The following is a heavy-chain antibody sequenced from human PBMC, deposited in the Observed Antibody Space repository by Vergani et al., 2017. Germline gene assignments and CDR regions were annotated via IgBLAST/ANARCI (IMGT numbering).Heavy chain of an antibody. CDR1: GGPFKNSA. CDR2: INTNTGNP. Sequence: QVQLVQSGAEVKKPGSSVKVSCKASGGPFKNSAFSWVRQVPGQGLEWMGWINTNTGNPTYAQGFTGRFVFSLDTSVSTAYLQISSLKAEDTAVYYCARDVPYYYYGMDVWGQXP. D-gene: IGHD6-6*01. J-gene: IGHJ6*02. V-gene: IGHV7-4-1*02. CDR3: ARDVPYYYYGMDV.